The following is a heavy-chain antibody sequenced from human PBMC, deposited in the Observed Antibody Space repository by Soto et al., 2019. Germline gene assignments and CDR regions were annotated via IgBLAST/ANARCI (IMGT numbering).Heavy chain of an antibody. Sequence: PGESLKISCKGSGYSFTSYWIGWVRQMPGKDLKWMGIIYPGDSDTRYSPSFQGQVTISADKSISTAYLQWSSLKASDTAMYYCARQQDCSSTSCYDWGRAYYYYYGMDVWGQGTTVTVSS. CDR2: IYPGDSDT. CDR1: GYSFTSYW. V-gene: IGHV5-51*01. J-gene: IGHJ6*02. CDR3: ARQQDCSSTSCYDWGRAYYYYYGMDV. D-gene: IGHD2-2*01.